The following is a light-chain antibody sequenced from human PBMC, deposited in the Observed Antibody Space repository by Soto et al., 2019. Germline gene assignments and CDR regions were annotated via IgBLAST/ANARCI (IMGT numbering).Light chain of an antibody. CDR1: SSDVANYDY. Sequence: QSALTQPASVSGSPGQSITISCTGSSSDVANYDYVSWYQHHPGKAHKLMIYEVSNRPSGVSNRFSGSKSGNTASLTISGLQAEDEADYYCTSYTSDNTHVFGTGTKVTVL. V-gene: IGLV2-14*01. CDR3: TSYTSDNTHV. CDR2: EVS. J-gene: IGLJ1*01.